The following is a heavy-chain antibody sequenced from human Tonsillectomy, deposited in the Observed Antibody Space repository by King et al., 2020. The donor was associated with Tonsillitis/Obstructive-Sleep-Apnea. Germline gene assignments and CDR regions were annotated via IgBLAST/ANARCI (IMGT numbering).Heavy chain of an antibody. D-gene: IGHD2-2*01. CDR3: AADLMYTSVAGVVPAALSDAFDI. V-gene: IGHV1-58*01. CDR1: GFTFTSSA. J-gene: IGHJ3*02. CDR2: IVVGSGNT. Sequence: MQLVQSGPEVKKPGTSVKVSCKASGFTFTSSAVQWVRQARGQRLDGIVWIVVGSGNTNYAQHFQERCALTRDISTSTAYMWLSSLRSDDTAVFYCAADLMYTSVAGVVPAALSDAFDIWGQGTMVTVSS.